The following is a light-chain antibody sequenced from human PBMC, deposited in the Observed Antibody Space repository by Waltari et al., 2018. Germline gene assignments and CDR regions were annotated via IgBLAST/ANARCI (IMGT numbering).Light chain of an antibody. Sequence: DIQMTQSPSTLSPSVGHRVTISCQASKSISTWLAWIQQKPGKAPKFLIYKASSLSDGVPSTFSGSGSGTEFTLTISSLQPDDFATYYCQQYSTYLYTFGQGTKLELK. CDR2: KAS. J-gene: IGKJ2*01. V-gene: IGKV1-5*03. CDR3: QQYSTYLYT. CDR1: KSISTW.